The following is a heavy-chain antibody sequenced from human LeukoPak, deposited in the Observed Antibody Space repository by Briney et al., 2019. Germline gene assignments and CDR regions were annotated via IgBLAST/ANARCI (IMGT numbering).Heavy chain of an antibody. CDR3: ARGTTYYFDY. CDR2: IIPILGIA. J-gene: IGHJ4*02. Sequence: ASVKVSCKASGYTFTSYGISWVRQAPGQGLEWMGRIIPILGIANYAQKFQGRVTITADKSTSTAYMELSSLRSEDTAVYYCARGTTYYFDYWGQGTLVTVSS. V-gene: IGHV1-69*04. D-gene: IGHD1-1*01. CDR1: GYTFTSYG.